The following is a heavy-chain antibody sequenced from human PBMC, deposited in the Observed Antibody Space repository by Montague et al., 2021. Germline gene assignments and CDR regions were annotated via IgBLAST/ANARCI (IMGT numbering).Heavy chain of an antibody. CDR2: GCGKKK. V-gene: IGHV3-23*01. CDR3: SNGILTAEWYFDL. D-gene: IGHD3-9*01. Sequence: GCGKKKYYPDSVKGRFTISRDNSKNTLYLQTNSLRVEYTGVYYFSNGILTAEWYFDLWGRGTLVTVSS. J-gene: IGHJ2*01.